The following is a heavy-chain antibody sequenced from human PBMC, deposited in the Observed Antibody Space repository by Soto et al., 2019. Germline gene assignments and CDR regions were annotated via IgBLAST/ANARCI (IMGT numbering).Heavy chain of an antibody. J-gene: IGHJ4*02. V-gene: IGHV4-30-4*01. CDR2: IYYSGST. Sequence: QVQLQESGPGLVKPSQTLSLTCTVSGGSISSGDYYWSWIRQPPGKGLEWIGYIYYSGSTYYNPSLKSTGTLSVDTPKNPFSLKLSSVTAADTAVYSCARGAAVGGSDYWGQGTLVTVSS. D-gene: IGHD6-19*01. CDR1: GGSISSGDYY. CDR3: ARGAAVGGSDY.